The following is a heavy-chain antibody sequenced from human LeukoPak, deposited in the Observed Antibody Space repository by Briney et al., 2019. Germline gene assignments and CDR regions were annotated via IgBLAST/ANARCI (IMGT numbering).Heavy chain of an antibody. CDR1: GGSFSGYY. CDR2: INHSGST. CDR3: ARVSQSYWYFDL. J-gene: IGHJ2*01. Sequence: SETLSLTCAVYGGSFSGYYWSWIRQPPGKGLEWIGEINHSGSTNYNPSLKSRVTISVDTSKNQFSLKLSSVTAADTAAYYCARVSQSYWYFDLWGRGTLVTVSS. V-gene: IGHV4-34*01.